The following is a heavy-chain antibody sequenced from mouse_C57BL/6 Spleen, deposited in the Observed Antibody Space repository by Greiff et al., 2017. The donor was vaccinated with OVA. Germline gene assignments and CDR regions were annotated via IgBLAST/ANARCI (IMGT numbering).Heavy chain of an antibody. J-gene: IGHJ4*01. CDR2: IWSGGST. Sequence: VPLVESGPGLVQPSQSLSITCTVSGFSLTSSGVHWVRQSPGKGLEWLGVIWSGGSTDYNAAFISRLSISKDNSKSQVFFKMNSLQADDTAIYYCAFQGHQYAMDYWGQGTSVTVSS. V-gene: IGHV2-2*01. CDR3: AFQGHQYAMDY. CDR1: GFSLTSSG.